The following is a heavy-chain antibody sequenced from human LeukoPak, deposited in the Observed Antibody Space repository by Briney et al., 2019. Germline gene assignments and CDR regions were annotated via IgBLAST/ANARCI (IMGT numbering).Heavy chain of an antibody. Sequence: GASVKVSFKASGYTFINYGISWVRQAPGQGLEWMGWISPSNGNTNYAQKLQGRVTMTADTSTTTAYMELRRLKYEATAVYYCAREALGRDYWGQGTLVTVSS. V-gene: IGHV1-18*01. CDR1: GYTFINYG. D-gene: IGHD3-16*02. J-gene: IGHJ4*02. CDR2: ISPSNGNT. CDR3: AREALGRDY.